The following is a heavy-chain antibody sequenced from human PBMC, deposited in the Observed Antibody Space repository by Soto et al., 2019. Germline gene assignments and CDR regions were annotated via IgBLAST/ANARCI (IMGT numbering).Heavy chain of an antibody. D-gene: IGHD3-10*01. CDR2: ISAYNGNT. J-gene: IGHJ6*02. CDR1: GYTFTSYG. V-gene: IGHV1-18*01. CDR3: ARGPFGEFYYYYGMDV. Sequence: QVQLVQSGAGVKKPGASVKVSCKASGYTFTSYGISWVRQAPDKGLDGMGWISAYNGNTNYAQKLQGRVTMTTDTSTSTAYMELRSLRSDDTAVYYCARGPFGEFYYYYGMDVWGQGTTVTVSS.